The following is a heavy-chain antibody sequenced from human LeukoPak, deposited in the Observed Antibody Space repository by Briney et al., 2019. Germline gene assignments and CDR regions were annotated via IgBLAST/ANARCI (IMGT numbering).Heavy chain of an antibody. J-gene: IGHJ4*02. Sequence: SQTLSLTCTVSGGSISSGGYHWSWIRQPPGKGLEWIGSIYYSGSTYYNPSLKSRVTISVDTSKNQFSLKLSSVTAADTAVYYCARGGSRITMVRGVDWGQGTLVTVSS. D-gene: IGHD3-10*01. CDR1: GGSISSGGYH. CDR3: ARGGSRITMVRGVD. CDR2: IYYSGST. V-gene: IGHV4-39*07.